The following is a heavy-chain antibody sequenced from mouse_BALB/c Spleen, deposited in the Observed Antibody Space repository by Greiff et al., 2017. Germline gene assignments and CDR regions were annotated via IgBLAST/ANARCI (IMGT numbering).Heavy chain of an antibody. J-gene: IGHJ3*01. D-gene: IGHD2-4*01. V-gene: IGHV7-3*02. CDR1: GFTFTDYY. CDR2: IRNKANGYTT. Sequence: EVKLVESGGGLVQPGGSLRLSCATSGFTFTDYYMSWVRRPPGKALEWLGFIRNKANGYTTEYSASVKGRFTISRDNSQSILYLQMNTLRAEDSATYYCARDFYYDYPWFAYWGQGTLVTVSA. CDR3: ARDFYYDYPWFAY.